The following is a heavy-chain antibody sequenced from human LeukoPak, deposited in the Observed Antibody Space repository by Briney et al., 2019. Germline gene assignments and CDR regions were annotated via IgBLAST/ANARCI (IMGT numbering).Heavy chain of an antibody. CDR3: ARVAHEYYYDSSGYYA. V-gene: IGHV1-69*05. CDR2: IIPIFGTE. CDR1: GGTFCSYA. Sequence: ASAKVSCKASGGTFCSYAISWVPQAPGQGLEWMGRIIPIFGTENYAQNFKGRVTITTDESTGTASMELSSLRSEDTAVYYCARVAHEYYYDSSGYYAWGQGTLVTVSS. J-gene: IGHJ4*02. D-gene: IGHD3-22*01.